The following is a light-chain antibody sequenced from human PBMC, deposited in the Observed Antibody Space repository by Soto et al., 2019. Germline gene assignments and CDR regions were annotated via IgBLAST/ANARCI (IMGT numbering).Light chain of an antibody. CDR3: SSYTSSSTLV. Sequence: QSALTQPASVSGSPGQSITISCTGTSNDAGGYNYVSWYQQHPGKAPKLMIYDVSNRPSGVSNRFSGSKSGNTASLTISGLQAEDEADYHCSSYTSSSTLVFGTGTKVTV. CDR2: DVS. V-gene: IGLV2-14*01. CDR1: SNDAGGYNY. J-gene: IGLJ1*01.